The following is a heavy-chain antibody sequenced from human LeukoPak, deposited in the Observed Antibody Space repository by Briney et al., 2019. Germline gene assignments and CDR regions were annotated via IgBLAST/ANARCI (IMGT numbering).Heavy chain of an antibody. CDR3: ATQKTLRYFDWLPLYYFDY. V-gene: IGHV1-24*01. CDR1: GYTLTELS. J-gene: IGHJ4*02. CDR2: FDPEDSET. Sequence: ASVKVSCKVSGYTLTELSMHWVRQAPGKGLEWMGGFDPEDSETIYAQKFQGRVTMTEDTSTDTAYMELSSLRSEDTAVYYCATQKTLRYFDWLPLYYFDYWGQGTLVTVSS. D-gene: IGHD3-9*01.